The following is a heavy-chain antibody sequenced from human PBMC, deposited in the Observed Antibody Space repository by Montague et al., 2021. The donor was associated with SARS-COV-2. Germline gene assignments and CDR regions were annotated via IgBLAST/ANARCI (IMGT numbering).Heavy chain of an antibody. CDR2: IYYTGST. CDR3: AGAQTTCFIANCVNYFDY. CDR1: GGSISGYY. V-gene: IGHV4-59*01. Sequence: SETLSLTCTVSGGSISGYYWTWIRQPPGKGLEWLGHIYYTGSTKYNPSLKSRVTISIDTPKNQFSLKLRSVTAADTAVYFCAGAQTTCFIANCVNYFDYWGQGALVTVSS. D-gene: IGHD2-2*01. J-gene: IGHJ4*02.